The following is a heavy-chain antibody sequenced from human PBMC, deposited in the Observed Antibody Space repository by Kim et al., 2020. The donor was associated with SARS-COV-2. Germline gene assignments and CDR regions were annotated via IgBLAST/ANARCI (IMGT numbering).Heavy chain of an antibody. V-gene: IGHV4-39*01. Sequence: SETLSLTCTVSGGSISSSSYYWGWIRQPPGKGLEWIGSIYYSGSTYYNPSLKSRVTISVDTSKNQFSLKLSSVTAADTAVYYCARRLTYYYGVGQTWFDPWGQGTLVTVSS. D-gene: IGHD3-10*01. J-gene: IGHJ5*01. CDR2: IYYSGST. CDR3: ARRLTYYYGVGQTWFDP. CDR1: GGSISSSSYY.